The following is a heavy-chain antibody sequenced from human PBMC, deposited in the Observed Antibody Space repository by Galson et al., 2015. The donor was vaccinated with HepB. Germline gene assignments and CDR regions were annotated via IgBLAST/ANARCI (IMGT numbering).Heavy chain of an antibody. J-gene: IGHJ4*02. V-gene: IGHV3-72*01. CDR1: GFTFSDHY. Sequence: SLRLSCAASGFTFSDHYMDWARQAPGKGLEWVGRTRNKANSYTTEYAASVKGRFTISRDDSKDSLYLQMNSLKTEDTAVYYCARVHDYGDYCLDYWGQGTLVTVSS. D-gene: IGHD4-17*01. CDR2: TRNKANSYTT. CDR3: ARVHDYGDYCLDY.